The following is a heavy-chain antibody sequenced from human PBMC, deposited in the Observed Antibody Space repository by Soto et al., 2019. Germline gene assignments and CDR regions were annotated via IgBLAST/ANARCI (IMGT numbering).Heavy chain of an antibody. D-gene: IGHD3-22*01. Sequence: QVQLVESGGGVVQPGRSLRLSCAASGFTFDIYAMHWVRQAPGKGLEWVAVLWSDGSNKDYADSVKGRFTVSRDNSKNTLYLQMDSLRAEDTAVYYCARDFSSGYSRVGFDNWGQGTLVIVSS. CDR1: GFTFDIYA. J-gene: IGHJ4*02. CDR3: ARDFSSGYSRVGFDN. CDR2: LWSDGSNK. V-gene: IGHV3-33*01.